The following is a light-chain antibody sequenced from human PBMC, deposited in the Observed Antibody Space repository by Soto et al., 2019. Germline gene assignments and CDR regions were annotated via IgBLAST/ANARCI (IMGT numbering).Light chain of an antibody. V-gene: IGKV3-20*01. Sequence: EIVLTQSPGTLSLSPGERATLSCRASQSVSSSYLAWYQQKPGQAPRLLLYGASPRATGIPDRFHGSGSGTDFMFRISSLEPADIAVYYRQQYGSSPSYTFGQGTKL. CDR1: QSVSSSY. J-gene: IGKJ2*01. CDR3: QQYGSSPSYT. CDR2: GAS.